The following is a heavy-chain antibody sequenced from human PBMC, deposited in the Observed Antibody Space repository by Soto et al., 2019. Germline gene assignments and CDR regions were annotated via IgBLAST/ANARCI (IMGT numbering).Heavy chain of an antibody. Sequence: QLQLQESGPGLVKPSQTLSLTCGVSSGSISSYTPSWNWIRQPPGKGLEWIGHIYLDGTTNYSPSLKSRVTTSIDGSKNQFSLKLISVTAADTAVYYCARGSDRSRYYEGFGDWGQGTLVTVSS. CDR3: ARGSDRSRYYEGFGD. V-gene: IGHV4-30-2*01. D-gene: IGHD3-22*01. CDR1: SGSISSYTPS. J-gene: IGHJ5*02. CDR2: IYLDGTT.